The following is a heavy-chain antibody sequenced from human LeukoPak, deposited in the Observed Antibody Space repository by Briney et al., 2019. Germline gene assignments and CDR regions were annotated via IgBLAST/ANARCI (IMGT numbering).Heavy chain of an antibody. V-gene: IGHV3-11*04. CDR3: AKATVSGRGAFDI. Sequence: PGGSLRLSCAASGFTFTDHYMSWIRQAPGKGLEWLSYISSSNTTIYYADSVKGRFTISRDNAKSSLFLQMSSLRAEDTALYYCAKATVSGRGAFDIWGQGTMVTVSS. CDR2: ISSSNTTI. J-gene: IGHJ3*02. D-gene: IGHD6-19*01. CDR1: GFTFTDHY.